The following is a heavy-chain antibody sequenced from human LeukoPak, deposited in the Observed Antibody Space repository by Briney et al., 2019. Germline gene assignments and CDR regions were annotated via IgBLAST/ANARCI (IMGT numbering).Heavy chain of an antibody. CDR2: INHSGST. V-gene: IGHV4-34*01. J-gene: IGHJ5*02. Sequence: PSETLSLACAVYGGSFSGYYWSWIRQPPGKGLEWIGEINHSGSTNYNPSLKSRVTISVDTSKNQFSLKLSSVTAADTAVYYCARGITIFGVVIRRNWFDPWGQGTLVTVSS. CDR1: GGSFSGYY. CDR3: ARGITIFGVVIRRNWFDP. D-gene: IGHD3-3*01.